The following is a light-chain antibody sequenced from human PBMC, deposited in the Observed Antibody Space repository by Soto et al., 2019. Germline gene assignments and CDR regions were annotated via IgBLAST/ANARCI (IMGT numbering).Light chain of an antibody. CDR1: QTVRNN. Sequence: TQSPSTLSVSPGERATLSFRASQTVRNNLAWHQQRPGQAPRLLISDASSRATGIPARFSGSGSGTDFTLIINRLEPEDFAVFYCQQSGSSITFGQGTRLEIK. J-gene: IGKJ5*01. CDR2: DAS. V-gene: IGKV3-20*01. CDR3: QQSGSSIT.